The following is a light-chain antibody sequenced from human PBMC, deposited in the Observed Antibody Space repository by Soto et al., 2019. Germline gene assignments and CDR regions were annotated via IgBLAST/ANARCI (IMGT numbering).Light chain of an antibody. CDR3: QHYGALPKT. CDR2: AAS. Sequence: EIVLTQSPGTLSLSPGERAILSCRASQSVSSNYLAWHQQKPGQAPRLLIYAASSRATGIPDRFSGSGSGANFTLTISRLEPEDFAVYYCQHYGALPKTFGQGTKVDIK. CDR1: QSVSSNY. J-gene: IGKJ1*01. V-gene: IGKV3-20*01.